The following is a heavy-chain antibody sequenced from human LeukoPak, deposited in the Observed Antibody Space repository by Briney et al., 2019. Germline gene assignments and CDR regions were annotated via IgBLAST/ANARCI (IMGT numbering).Heavy chain of an antibody. CDR2: ISGVGDRT. Sequence: GGSLRLSCAASGFTFSRYAMTWVRQAPGKGLEWVSTISGVGDRTYFADSVKGRFTVSRGNSKSTLYLQMNRLRAEDTAVYYCAKGFGDTTFGVVTANDYWGQGILVIVSS. V-gene: IGHV3-23*01. CDR1: GFTFSRYA. CDR3: AKGFGDTTFGVVTANDY. D-gene: IGHD3-3*01. J-gene: IGHJ4*02.